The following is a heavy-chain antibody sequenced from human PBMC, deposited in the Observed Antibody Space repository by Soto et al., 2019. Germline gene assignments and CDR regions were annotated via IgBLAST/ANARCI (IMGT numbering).Heavy chain of an antibody. D-gene: IGHD6-13*01. CDR3: AGIRIAAAGGGLDV. Sequence: QLQLQESGSGLVKPSQTLSLTCGVSGGSINSGDYAWSWIRQPPGKGLEWMGSIYHIGSTYYNPSLKRRVTILRDRSKNQFSLQLSSVTAADTAVYYCAGIRIAAAGGGLDVWGQGTTVTVSS. CDR1: GGSINSGDYA. CDR2: IYHIGST. V-gene: IGHV4-30-2*01. J-gene: IGHJ6*02.